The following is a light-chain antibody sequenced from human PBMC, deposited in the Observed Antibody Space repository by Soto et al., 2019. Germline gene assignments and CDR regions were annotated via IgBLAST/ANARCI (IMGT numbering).Light chain of an antibody. J-gene: IGKJ1*01. CDR1: QSVSSSS. CDR2: GAS. CDR3: QQYGSPPWT. V-gene: IGKV3-20*01. Sequence: ENVLTQSPGTLSLSPGERATLSCRASQSVSSSSLAWYQQKPGQAPRLLIYGASSRATGISDRFSGSGSGTDFTLTISRLEPEDFAVYYCQQYGSPPWTFGQRTKVEIK.